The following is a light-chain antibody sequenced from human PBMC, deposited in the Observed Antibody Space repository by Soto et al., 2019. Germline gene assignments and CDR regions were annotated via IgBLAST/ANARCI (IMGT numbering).Light chain of an antibody. Sequence: QSALTQPASVSGSPGQSITISCTGTSSDVGGYNYVSWYQQHPGKAPKLMIYEVSNRSSGVSNRFSGSKSGNTAYLTISGLQAEDEADYYCSSYTSSSTQVFGTGTKLTVL. CDR2: EVS. CDR3: SSYTSSSTQV. J-gene: IGLJ1*01. V-gene: IGLV2-14*01. CDR1: SSDVGGYNY.